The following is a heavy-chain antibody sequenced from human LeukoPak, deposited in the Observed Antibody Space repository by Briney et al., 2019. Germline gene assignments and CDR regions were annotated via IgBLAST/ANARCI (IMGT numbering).Heavy chain of an antibody. CDR2: IYYSGST. D-gene: IGHD6-19*01. CDR1: GGSISSSSYY. Sequence: PSETLSLTCTVSGGSISSSSYYWGWIRQPPGKGLEWIGSIYYSGSTYYNPSLKSRVTISVDTSKNQFSLKLSSVTAADTAVYYCARDLRERYSSGWYYFDYWGQGTLVTVSS. J-gene: IGHJ4*02. CDR3: ARDLRERYSSGWYYFDY. V-gene: IGHV4-39*07.